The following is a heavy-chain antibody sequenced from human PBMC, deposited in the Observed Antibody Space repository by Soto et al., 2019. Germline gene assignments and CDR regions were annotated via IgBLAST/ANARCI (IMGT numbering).Heavy chain of an antibody. CDR3: ARRGSYLDY. CDR1: GGSISSSSYY. Sequence: PSETLSLTCTVSGGSISSSSYYWGWIRQPPGKGLEWIGSIYYSGSTYYNPSLKSRVTISVDTSKNQFSLKLSSVTAADTAVYYCARRGSYLDYWGQGTLVTVS. V-gene: IGHV4-39*01. J-gene: IGHJ4*02. CDR2: IYYSGST.